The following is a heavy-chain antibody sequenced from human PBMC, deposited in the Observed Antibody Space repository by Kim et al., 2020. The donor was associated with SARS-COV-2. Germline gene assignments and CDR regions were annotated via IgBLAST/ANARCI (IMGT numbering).Heavy chain of an antibody. J-gene: IGHJ4*02. D-gene: IGHD2-2*01. Sequence: SVKGRFTISRDNSKNTLYLQMNSLRAEDTAVYYCASDGYCSSTSCYALDYWGQGTLVTVSS. CDR3: ASDGYCSSTSCYALDY. V-gene: IGHV3-30*01.